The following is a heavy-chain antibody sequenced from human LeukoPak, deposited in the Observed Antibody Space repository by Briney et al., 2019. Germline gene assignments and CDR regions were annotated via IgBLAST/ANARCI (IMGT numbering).Heavy chain of an antibody. D-gene: IGHD1-1*01. CDR2: ISYEGSNT. CDR3: AKVSADNRHAVGFFFDS. CDR1: GFSFDDYA. Sequence: GGSLRLSCAASGFSFDDYAMHWVRQAPGKGLEWVALISYEGSNTHYADSVKGRFTISRDNSKNTLYLEVNSLRTEDTAVYFCAKVSADNRHAVGFFFDSWGQGALVTVSS. J-gene: IGHJ4*02. V-gene: IGHV3-30-3*01.